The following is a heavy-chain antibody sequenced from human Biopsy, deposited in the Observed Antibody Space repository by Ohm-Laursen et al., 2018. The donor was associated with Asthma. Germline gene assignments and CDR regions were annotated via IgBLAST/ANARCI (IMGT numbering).Heavy chain of an antibody. CDR1: GFRFDDYA. CDR3: AKDMGAGGNDPDSFIGYYGMDV. J-gene: IGHJ6*02. Sequence: SLRLSCAASGFRFDDYAMYWVRQAPRKGLEWVAGISWNSGNIGYAVSVKGRFIVSRDNVKNSLYLQMNSLRAEDTALYYCAKDMGAGGNDPDSFIGYYGMDVWGQGTTVTVSS. CDR2: ISWNSGNI. V-gene: IGHV3-9*01. D-gene: IGHD3-16*01.